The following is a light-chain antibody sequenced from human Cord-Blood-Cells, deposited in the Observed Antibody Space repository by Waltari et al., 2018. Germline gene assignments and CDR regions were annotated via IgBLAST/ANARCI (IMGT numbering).Light chain of an antibody. J-gene: IGLJ3*02. Sequence: QSVLTQPPSASGTPGQRVTISCSGSSSNIGSNTVNWYQQLPGTAPKLLIYGNAQRPSGVPDRFSCSKSGTSASLAISGLQSEDEADYYCAAWDDSLNGPVFGGGTKLTVL. CDR2: GNA. CDR1: SSNIGSNT. V-gene: IGLV1-44*01. CDR3: AAWDDSLNGPV.